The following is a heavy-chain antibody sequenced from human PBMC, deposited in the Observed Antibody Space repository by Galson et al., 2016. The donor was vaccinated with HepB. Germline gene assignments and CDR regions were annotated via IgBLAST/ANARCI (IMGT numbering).Heavy chain of an antibody. CDR2: IIPNSGDT. V-gene: IGHV1-2*02. Sequence: SVKVSCKASGYTFTDYYMHWVRQAPGQGLEWMGWIIPNSGDTNYAQKFQGRVTMTRDTSINTAYVELNRLRSDDTAVYYCSRLDPTSLLRPYYGMDVWGQGTTVTVSS. CDR1: GYTFTDYY. D-gene: IGHD3-3*01. J-gene: IGHJ6*02. CDR3: SRLDPTSLLRPYYGMDV.